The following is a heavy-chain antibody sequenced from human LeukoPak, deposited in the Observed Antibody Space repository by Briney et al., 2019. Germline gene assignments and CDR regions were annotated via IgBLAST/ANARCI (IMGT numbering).Heavy chain of an antibody. CDR1: GGSISSGDYY. CDR3: ARDIYYYFYMDV. Sequence: SETLSLTCTVSGGSISSGDYYWIWIRQPPGKGLECIGYIYYRGTTYYNPSLKSRVTLSVDTSKNQFSLKLSSVTAADTAVYYCARDIYYYFYMDVWGKGTTVTVSS. J-gene: IGHJ6*03. CDR2: IYYRGTT. V-gene: IGHV4-30-4*08.